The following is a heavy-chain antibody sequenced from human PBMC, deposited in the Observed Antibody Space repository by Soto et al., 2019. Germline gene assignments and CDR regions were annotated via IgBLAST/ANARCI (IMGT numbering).Heavy chain of an antibody. CDR1: GFTFSSYE. Sequence: EVQLVESGGGLVQPGGSLRLSCAASGFTFSSYEMNWVRQAPGKGLEWVSYISSSGSTIYYADSVKGRFTISRDKAKNSLYLEMNSLRAEDTAVYYCASVLGYCSSTSCYPAWGQGTLVTVSS. D-gene: IGHD2-2*01. CDR2: ISSSGSTI. J-gene: IGHJ5*02. V-gene: IGHV3-48*03. CDR3: ASVLGYCSSTSCYPA.